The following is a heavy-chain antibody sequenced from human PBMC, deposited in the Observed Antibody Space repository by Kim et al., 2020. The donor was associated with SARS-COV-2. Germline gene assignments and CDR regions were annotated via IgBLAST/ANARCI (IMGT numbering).Heavy chain of an antibody. Sequence: SETLSLTCTVSGGSISSSSYYWGWIRQPPGKGLEWIGSIYYSGSTYYNPSLKSRVTISVDTSKNQFSLKLSSVTAADTAVYYCARHPRWGGYDPFPFDY. V-gene: IGHV4-39*01. D-gene: IGHD5-12*01. J-gene: IGHJ4*01. CDR2: IYYSGST. CDR3: ARHPRWGGYDPFPFDY. CDR1: GGSISSSSYY.